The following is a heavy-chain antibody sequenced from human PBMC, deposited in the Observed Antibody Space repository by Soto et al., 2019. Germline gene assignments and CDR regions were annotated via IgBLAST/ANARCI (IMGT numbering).Heavy chain of an antibody. V-gene: IGHV3-7*01. CDR1: GFTLSTYH. Sequence: EVQLVESGGDLVQPGGSLRLSCVASGFTLSTYHMSWVRQAPGKGLEWVASTKVDGSERDYVDSVKGRFTISRDNAKNSIYLQMHSLRVEDTAVYYFAKWIRQKSEVYCWGQGTSVIVSS. J-gene: IGHJ4*02. CDR2: TKVDGSER. D-gene: IGHD2-2*03. CDR3: AKWIRQKSEVYC.